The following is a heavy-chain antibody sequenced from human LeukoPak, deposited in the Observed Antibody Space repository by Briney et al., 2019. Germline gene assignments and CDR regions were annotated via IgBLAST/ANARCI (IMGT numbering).Heavy chain of an antibody. CDR1: GFTFSSYE. J-gene: IGHJ4*02. Sequence: GGSLRLSCAASGFTFSSYEMNWVRQAPGKGLEGVSYISSSGSTIYYADSVKGRFTISRDNAKNSLYLQMNSLRAEDTAVYYCARSYGDYVLFDYWGQGTLVTVSS. D-gene: IGHD4-17*01. CDR3: ARSYGDYVLFDY. V-gene: IGHV3-48*03. CDR2: ISSSGSTI.